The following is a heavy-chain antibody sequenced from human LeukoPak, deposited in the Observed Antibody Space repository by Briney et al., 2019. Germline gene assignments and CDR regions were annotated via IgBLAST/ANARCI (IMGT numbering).Heavy chain of an antibody. CDR1: GDSVSSNSAA. CDR2: TFYRSKWYN. D-gene: IGHD1-1*01. CDR3: ARGVERIDY. Sequence: SQTLSLTCAISGDSVSSNSAAWNWVRQSPERGLEWLGRTFYRSKWYNEYAVSVKGRITINPDTSKNQLSLQVNSVTPDDTAVYYCARGVERIDYWGQGTLVTVSS. V-gene: IGHV6-1*01. J-gene: IGHJ4*02.